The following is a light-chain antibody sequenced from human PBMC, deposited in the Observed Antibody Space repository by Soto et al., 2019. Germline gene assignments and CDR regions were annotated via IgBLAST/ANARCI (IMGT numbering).Light chain of an antibody. Sequence: DIVMTQSPDSLAVSLGERATINCKSSQSLLSTSNNKNFLVWYQHKPGQPPKLLFSWASTRESGVPDRFSGSGSETDFTLTISSLQAEEVAVYYCQQCFSAPLTFGGGTKVEIK. CDR3: QQCFSAPLT. CDR2: WAS. J-gene: IGKJ4*01. V-gene: IGKV4-1*01. CDR1: QSLLSTSNNKNF.